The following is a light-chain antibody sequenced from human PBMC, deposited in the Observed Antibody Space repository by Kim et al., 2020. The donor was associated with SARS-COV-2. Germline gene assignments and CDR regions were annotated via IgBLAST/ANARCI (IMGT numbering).Light chain of an antibody. CDR1: QSVSIN. V-gene: IGKV3-15*01. J-gene: IGKJ4*01. CDR2: DAS. CDR3: QQYNNWSALS. Sequence: SPVESATLSCRARQSVSINLAWYQQKPGQAPRLLIYDASTRATGIPARFSGSGSGTEFTLTISSLQSEDFAFYHCQQYNNWSALSFGGGTKVDIK.